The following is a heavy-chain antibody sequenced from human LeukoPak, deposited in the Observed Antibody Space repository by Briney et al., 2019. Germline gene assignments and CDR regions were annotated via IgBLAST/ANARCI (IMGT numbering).Heavy chain of an antibody. CDR1: GFTFSSYS. CDR2: ISSSSSYI. J-gene: IGHJ4*02. D-gene: IGHD6-13*01. V-gene: IGHV3-21*01. Sequence: PGGSLRLSCAASGFTFSSYSMNWVRQAPGKGLEWVSSISSSSSYIYYADSVKGRFTISRDNAKNSLYLQMNSLRAEDTAVYYCARDRGGSSSPRVSGGLGNWGQGTLVTVSS. CDR3: ARDRGGSSSPRVSGGLGN.